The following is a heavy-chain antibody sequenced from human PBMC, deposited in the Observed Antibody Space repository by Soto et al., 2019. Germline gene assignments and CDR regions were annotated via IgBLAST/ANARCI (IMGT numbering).Heavy chain of an antibody. CDR1: GGSISSDGYY. Sequence: SETLSLTCTVSGGSISSDGYYGSWIRQPPGEGLEWIGYIYSSGSTSYNPSLKSRLTISIDTSKNQFSLTLTSVSAADTAVYYCARDRSNSPDYFDYWGQGTLVTVSS. V-gene: IGHV4-30-4*01. CDR2: IYSSGST. J-gene: IGHJ4*02. CDR3: ARDRSNSPDYFDY. D-gene: IGHD1-1*01.